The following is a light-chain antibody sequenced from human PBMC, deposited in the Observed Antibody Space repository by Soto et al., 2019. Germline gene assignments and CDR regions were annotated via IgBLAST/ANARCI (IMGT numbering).Light chain of an antibody. J-gene: IGKJ1*01. CDR3: QQRSNLPWT. CDR1: QRISGD. V-gene: IGKV3-11*01. Sequence: DSVLTQSPATLSLSPGQRATLSGRARQRISGDLAWYQQKTGQAPRLLIYDASNRATGIPVRFSGSGSGTDYTLTVSSLEPEDFAVYYCQQRSNLPWTFGQGTKV. CDR2: DAS.